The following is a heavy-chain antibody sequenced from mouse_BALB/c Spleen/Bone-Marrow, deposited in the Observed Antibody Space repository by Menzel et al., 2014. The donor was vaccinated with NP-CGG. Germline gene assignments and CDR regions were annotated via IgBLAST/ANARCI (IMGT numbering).Heavy chain of an antibody. CDR2: IRNKANGYTT. D-gene: IGHD2-5*01. CDR1: GFTFSDYY. J-gene: IGHJ1*01. V-gene: IGHV7-3*02. CDR3: ARDTNYSNYYWYFDV. Sequence: EVKLVESGGGLVQPGGSLRLSCATPGFTFSDYYMSWVRQPPGKALEWLGFIRNKANGYTTEYSASVKGRFTISRDNSQSILYLQMNTLRDEDSATYDCARDTNYSNYYWYFDVWGAGTTVTVSS.